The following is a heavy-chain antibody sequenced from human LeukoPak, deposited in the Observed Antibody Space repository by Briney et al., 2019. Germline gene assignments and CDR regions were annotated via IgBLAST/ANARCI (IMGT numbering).Heavy chain of an antibody. CDR3: ARWACSGGSCYSVWWFDP. V-gene: IGHV3-33*08. CDR2: IRYDGSNK. Sequence: GGSLRLSCAASGFTFSSYGMHWVRQAPGKGLEWVAFIRYDGSNKYYADSVKGRFTISRDNAKNSLYLQMNSLRAEDTAVYYCARWACSGGSCYSVWWFDPWGQGTLVTVSS. J-gene: IGHJ5*02. D-gene: IGHD2-15*01. CDR1: GFTFSSYG.